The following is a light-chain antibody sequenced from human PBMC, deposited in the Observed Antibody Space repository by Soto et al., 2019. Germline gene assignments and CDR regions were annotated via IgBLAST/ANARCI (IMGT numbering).Light chain of an antibody. J-gene: IGLJ3*02. CDR3: LLSYTGTWV. V-gene: IGLV7-46*01. Sequence: QAVVTQEPSLTVSPGGTVTLTCGSNTGAVTTDHYPYWFQQKPGQAPRTLIWDTSNKHSWTPARFSGSLLGGQAALTLSGAQPEDEAEYSCLLSYTGTWVFGGWTKLTVL. CDR2: DTS. CDR1: TGAVTTDHY.